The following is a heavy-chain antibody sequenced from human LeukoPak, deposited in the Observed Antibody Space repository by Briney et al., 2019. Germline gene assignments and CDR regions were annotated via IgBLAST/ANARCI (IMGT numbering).Heavy chain of an antibody. V-gene: IGHV3-7*05. Sequence: QPGGSLRLSCAASGFSFSTSWMAWVRQAPGKGLEWVANIKEDGSEKYYVDSVKGRFTISRDNAKNSLCLQMNSLRAEDTAVYYCARAMVRGWFDYWGQGTLVTVSS. CDR3: ARAMVRGWFDY. J-gene: IGHJ4*02. CDR2: IKEDGSEK. D-gene: IGHD3-10*01. CDR1: GFSFSTSW.